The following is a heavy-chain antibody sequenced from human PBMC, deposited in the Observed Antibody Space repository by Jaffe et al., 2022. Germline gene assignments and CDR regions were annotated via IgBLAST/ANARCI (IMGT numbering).Heavy chain of an antibody. Sequence: EVQLVQSGAEVKKPGESLKISCKGSGYSFTSYWIGWVRQMPGKGLEWMGIIYPGDSDTRYSPSFQGQVTISADKSISTAYLQWSSLKASDTAMYYCVRRLVPSMLQTYYYDKAWFDPWGQGTLVTVSS. J-gene: IGHJ5*02. CDR1: GYSFTSYW. V-gene: IGHV5-51*03. CDR3: VRRLVPSMLQTYYYDKAWFDP. D-gene: IGHD3-22*01. CDR2: IYPGDSDT.